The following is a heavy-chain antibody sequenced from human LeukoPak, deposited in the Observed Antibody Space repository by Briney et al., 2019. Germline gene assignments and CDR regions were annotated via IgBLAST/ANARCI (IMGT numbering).Heavy chain of an antibody. J-gene: IGHJ4*02. D-gene: IGHD3-9*01. Sequence: SETLSLTCAVYGGSFSGYYWSWIRQPPGKGLEWIGEINHSGSTNYSPSLKSRVTISVDTSKNQFSLKLSSVTAADTAVYYCARGFDISRPLDYWGQGTLVTVSS. CDR1: GGSFSGYY. V-gene: IGHV4-34*01. CDR3: ARGFDISRPLDY. CDR2: INHSGST.